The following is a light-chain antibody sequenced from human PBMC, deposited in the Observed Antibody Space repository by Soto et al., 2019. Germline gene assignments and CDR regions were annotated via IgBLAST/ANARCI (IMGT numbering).Light chain of an antibody. CDR3: QHYGSSLWT. Sequence: EIVLTQSPGTLSLSPGEIATLSCRASQSVSSSYLAWYQQKPGQAPRLLIYGASSRATGIPDRFSGSGSGTDFTLTISRLEPEDFAVYYCQHYGSSLWTLGQGTKVDIK. CDR2: GAS. J-gene: IGKJ1*01. CDR1: QSVSSSY. V-gene: IGKV3-20*01.